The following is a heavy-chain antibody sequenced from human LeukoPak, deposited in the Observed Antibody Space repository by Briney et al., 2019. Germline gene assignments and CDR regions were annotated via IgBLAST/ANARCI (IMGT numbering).Heavy chain of an antibody. CDR2: ISYDGSNK. V-gene: IGHV3-30*18. D-gene: IGHD3-16*01. CDR3: AKDIAPGGLVYYYMDV. J-gene: IGHJ6*03. Sequence: QPGRSLRLSCAASGFTFSSYGMHWVRQAPGKGLEWVAVISYDGSNKYYADSVKGRFTISRDNSKNTLYLQMNSLRAEDTAVYYCAKDIAPGGLVYYYMDVWGKGTTVTVSS. CDR1: GFTFSSYG.